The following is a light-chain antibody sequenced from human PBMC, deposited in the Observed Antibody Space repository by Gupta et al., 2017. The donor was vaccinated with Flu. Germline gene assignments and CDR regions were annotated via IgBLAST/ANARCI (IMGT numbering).Light chain of an antibody. CDR2: GAS. J-gene: IGKJ3*01. Sequence: EIVLTQSPGTLSLSPGETATLSCRASQSVSNNYLAWYQQKPGQAPRLLIFGASSRATGIPDRFSGSGSGTDFTLTISRLGPEEFAVYCCQQYGSPRFTFGDGTKVEIK. V-gene: IGKV3-20*01. CDR3: QQYGSPRFT. CDR1: QSVSNNY.